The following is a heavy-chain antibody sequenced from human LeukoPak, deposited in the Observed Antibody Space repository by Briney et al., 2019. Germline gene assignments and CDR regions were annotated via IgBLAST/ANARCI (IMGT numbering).Heavy chain of an antibody. CDR3: ARGRWRRHSYYYYTDV. D-gene: IGHD3-3*01. Sequence: SETLSLTCTVSGYSISSGYYWGWIRQPPGKGLEWIGSIYHSGSTYYNPSLKSRVTISVDTSKNQFSLKLSSVTAADTAVYYCARGRWRRHSYYYYTDVWGKGTTVTVSS. CDR2: IYHSGST. J-gene: IGHJ6*03. CDR1: GYSISSGYY. V-gene: IGHV4-38-2*02.